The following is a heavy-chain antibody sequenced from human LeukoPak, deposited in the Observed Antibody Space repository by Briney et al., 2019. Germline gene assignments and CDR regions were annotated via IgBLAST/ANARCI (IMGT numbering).Heavy chain of an antibody. CDR3: AKDGLYYDGSAHVYYFDY. CDR2: ITGSGDYT. D-gene: IGHD3-22*01. Sequence: GGSLRLSCAASGFTFSGYAMTWVRQAPGKGLEWVSSITGSGDYTYYIDSVKGRFTISRDNSKNILYLQMNSLKGEDTALYYCAKDGLYYDGSAHVYYFDYWGQGTLVAVSS. V-gene: IGHV3-23*01. CDR1: GFTFSGYA. J-gene: IGHJ4*02.